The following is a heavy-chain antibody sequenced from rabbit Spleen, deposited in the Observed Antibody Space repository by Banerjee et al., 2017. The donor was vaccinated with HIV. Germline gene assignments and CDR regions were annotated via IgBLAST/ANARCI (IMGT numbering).Heavy chain of an antibody. Sequence: EESGGDLVKPEGSLTLTCKASGFTFSSRYWICWVRQAPGKGLEWIACINTGDGSTDYASWANGRFTISKTSSTVDLKMTSLTAADTATYFCAREGDGSGWDFKFWGQGTLVTVS. CDR2: INTGDGST. D-gene: IGHD4-2*01. V-gene: IGHV1S45*01. CDR3: AREGDGSGWDFKF. CDR1: GFTFSSRYW. J-gene: IGHJ3*01.